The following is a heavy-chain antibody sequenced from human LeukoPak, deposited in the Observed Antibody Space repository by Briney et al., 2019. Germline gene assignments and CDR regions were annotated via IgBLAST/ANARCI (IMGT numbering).Heavy chain of an antibody. CDR2: NRSRAKSYTT. J-gene: IGHJ4*02. V-gene: IGHV3-72*01. Sequence: GGSLRLSCADSGFTLSEDYMYWVRQAPGKGREWVGRNRSRAKSYTTDYAGSVKGRFTNSRNDSKSTLYMQMNSLETEETAVYYCFRDATVDHWGQGTLVSVSS. CDR3: FRDATVDH. CDR1: GFTLSEDY.